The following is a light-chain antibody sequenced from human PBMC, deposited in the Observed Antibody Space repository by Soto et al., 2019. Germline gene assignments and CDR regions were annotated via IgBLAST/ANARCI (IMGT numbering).Light chain of an antibody. CDR1: SSDVGGYNY. V-gene: IGLV2-14*01. J-gene: IGLJ2*01. Sequence: QSVLTQPASVSGSPGQSITISCTGTSSDVGGYNYVSWYQQHPGKAPKLMIYDVSNRPSGVSNRFSGSKSGNTASLTISGLQAEDEADYYCAAWDDSLSGPVVFGGGTQLTVL. CDR2: DVS. CDR3: AAWDDSLSGPVV.